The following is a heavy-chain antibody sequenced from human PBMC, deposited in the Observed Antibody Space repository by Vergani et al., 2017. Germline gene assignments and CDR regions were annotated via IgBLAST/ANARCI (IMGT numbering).Heavy chain of an antibody. V-gene: IGHV4-38-2*02. CDR3: ARRSSSYYFDI. J-gene: IGHJ5*02. CDR1: GGSMSGYY. D-gene: IGHD3-22*01. CDR2: VSHSGDT. Sequence: QVRLQESGPGLVKPSETLSLTCSVSGGSMSGYYWGWIRQPPGKGLEWISSVSHSGDTYFNPSLKGRVSISMETSKNYFFLTLSSVTAADTAMYYCARRSSSYYFDIWGQGVLITVSS.